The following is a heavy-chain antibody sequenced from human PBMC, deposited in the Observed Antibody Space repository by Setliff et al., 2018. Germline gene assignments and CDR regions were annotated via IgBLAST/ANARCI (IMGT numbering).Heavy chain of an antibody. J-gene: IGHJ6*02. V-gene: IGHV4-59*11. CDR1: GGFLTQRY. Sequence: SETLSLTCTLSGGFLTQRYWSWVRQPPGKGLEWIGYVYYNGNTNYSPSLKSRATISADTSKNQVSLKLTSATAADTAVYYCARDRTAYNYGMDVWGQGTTVTVSS. CDR2: VYYNGNT. D-gene: IGHD5-18*01. CDR3: ARDRTAYNYGMDV.